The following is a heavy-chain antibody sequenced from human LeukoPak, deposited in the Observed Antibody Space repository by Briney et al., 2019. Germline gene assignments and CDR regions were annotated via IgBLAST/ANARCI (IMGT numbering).Heavy chain of an antibody. CDR3: ARYGYGSGSYYPAGYFQH. J-gene: IGHJ1*01. Sequence: SETLSLTCAVYGGSFSGYYWSWIRQPPGKRLEWIGEINHSGSTNYNPSLKSRVTISVDTSKNQFSLKLSSVTAADTAVYYCARYGYGSGSYYPAGYFQHWGQGTLVTVSS. D-gene: IGHD3-10*01. CDR1: GGSFSGYY. CDR2: INHSGST. V-gene: IGHV4-34*01.